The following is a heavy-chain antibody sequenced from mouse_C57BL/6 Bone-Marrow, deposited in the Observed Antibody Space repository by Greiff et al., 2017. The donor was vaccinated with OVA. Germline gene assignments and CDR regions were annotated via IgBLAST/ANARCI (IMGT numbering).Heavy chain of an antibody. D-gene: IGHD2-5*01. Sequence: EVKLVESGGGLVKPGGSLKLSCAASGFTFSDYGMHWVRQAPEKGLEWVAYISSGSSTIYYADKVKGRFTISRDNAKNTLFLQLTSLRSEDTAVYYCARRDYSNYWYVDVWGTGTTVTVSS. J-gene: IGHJ1*03. CDR1: GFTFSDYG. CDR2: ISSGSSTI. CDR3: ARRDYSNYWYVDV. V-gene: IGHV5-17*01.